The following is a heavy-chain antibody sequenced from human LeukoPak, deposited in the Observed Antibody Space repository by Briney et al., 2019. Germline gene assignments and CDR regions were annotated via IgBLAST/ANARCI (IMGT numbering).Heavy chain of an antibody. CDR1: GYTFTGYY. V-gene: IGHV1-2*02. CDR2: INPNSGGT. J-gene: IGHJ3*02. D-gene: IGHD3-10*01. CDR3: ARARERITMVRGVIRAFDI. Sequence: ASVKVSCKASGYTFTGYYMHWVRQAPGQGLEWMGWINPNSGGTNYAEKLKGRFTMTRDTSISTAYMELSRLRSDDTAVYYCARARERITMVRGVIRAFDIWGQGTMVTVSS.